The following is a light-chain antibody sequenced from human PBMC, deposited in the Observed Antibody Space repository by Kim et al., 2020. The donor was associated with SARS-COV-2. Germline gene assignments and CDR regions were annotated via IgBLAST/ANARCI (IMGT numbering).Light chain of an antibody. CDR1: HSVLSSSNNKNY. J-gene: IGKJ1*01. CDR3: QQYSNTLWA. Sequence: DIVMTQSPDSLAVSLGARATINCRSSHSVLSSSNNKNYLAWYQQKPGQPPKLLIYWASTRESGVPDRFSGSGSGTDFTLTISSLQAEDVAIYYCQQYSNTLWAFGQGTKVDIK. CDR2: WAS. V-gene: IGKV4-1*01.